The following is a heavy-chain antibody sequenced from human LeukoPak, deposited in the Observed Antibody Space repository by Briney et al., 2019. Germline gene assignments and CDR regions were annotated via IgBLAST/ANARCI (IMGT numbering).Heavy chain of an antibody. D-gene: IGHD3-22*01. V-gene: IGHV3-23*01. CDR3: AREMIYYDSSGYSPPQGYFDY. CDR2: ISGSGDST. J-gene: IGHJ4*02. CDR1: GFTFSSYA. Sequence: GGSLRLSCAASGFTFSSYAMSWVRQAPGKGLEWVSAISGSGDSTNYADSVKGRFTISRDNSKNTLYLQMNSLRAEDTAVYYCAREMIYYDSSGYSPPQGYFDYWGQGTLVTVSS.